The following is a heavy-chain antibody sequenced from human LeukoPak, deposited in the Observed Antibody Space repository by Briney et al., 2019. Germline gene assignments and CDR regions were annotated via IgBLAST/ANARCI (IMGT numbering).Heavy chain of an antibody. CDR2: IYSSGST. CDR3: ARARVGYCNSSSCYAIPFDY. V-gene: IGHV4-59*01. D-gene: IGHD2-2*01. Sequence: PSETPSLTCTVSPASINGYYWSWIRQPPGKGPEWIGYIYSSGSTKYNPSLKSRVTISVDTSKNQFSLKLSSVTAADTAFYYCARARVGYCNSSSCYAIPFDYWGQGTLVTVSS. J-gene: IGHJ4*02. CDR1: PASINGYY.